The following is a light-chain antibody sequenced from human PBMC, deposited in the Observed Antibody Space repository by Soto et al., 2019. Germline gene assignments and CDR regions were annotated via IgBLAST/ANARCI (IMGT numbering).Light chain of an antibody. CDR3: QQLKTYPLT. Sequence: DIPLTQSPSFLSASVGDRVTITCRASQEISSNLAWYQQMPGKAPKFLIYAASTLQSGVPSRFSGSGSGTEFPLTISSLQPEDFATYYCQQLKTYPLTFGQGTRLDIK. J-gene: IGKJ5*01. V-gene: IGKV1-9*01. CDR2: AAS. CDR1: QEISSN.